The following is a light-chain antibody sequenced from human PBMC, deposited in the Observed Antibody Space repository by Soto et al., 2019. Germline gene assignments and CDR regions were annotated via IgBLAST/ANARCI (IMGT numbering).Light chain of an antibody. V-gene: IGLV2-18*02. CDR3: SSYTSASTLLYL. CDR1: SSDVGSYDY. Sequence: QSALIQPPSVSGSPGQSVTISCTGTSSDVGSYDYVSWYQQHPGTVPKPMIYNVNTQPSGVPDRFSGSKSGNTASLTISGLQAEDEADYHCSSYTSASTLLYLFGTGTKLTVL. CDR2: NVN. J-gene: IGLJ1*01.